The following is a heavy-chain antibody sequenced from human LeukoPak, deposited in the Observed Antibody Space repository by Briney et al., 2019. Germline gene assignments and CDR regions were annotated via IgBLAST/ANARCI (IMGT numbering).Heavy chain of an antibody. CDR3: ARDLSGSYSVDY. J-gene: IGHJ4*02. CDR2: ISYDGSEK. CDR1: GFTFRSHG. D-gene: IGHD3-10*01. Sequence: GGSLRLSCAASGFTFRSHGMHWVRQAPGKGLEWAAVISYDGSEKDYADSVKGRFTISRDSSKNTVYLQMNSLRTEDTAFYYCARDLSGSYSVDYWGQGTLVIVSS. V-gene: IGHV3-30*19.